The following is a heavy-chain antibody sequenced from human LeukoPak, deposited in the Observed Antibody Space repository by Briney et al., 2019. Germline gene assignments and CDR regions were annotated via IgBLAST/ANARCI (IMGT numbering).Heavy chain of an antibody. D-gene: IGHD4-17*01. Sequence: GGSLRLSCAASGFTFSNAWMSWVRQAPGKGLEWVGRIKSKTDGGTTDYAAPVKGRFTISRDDSKNTLYLQMNSLKTEDTAVYYCTTAPTVTTESYFDYWGQGTMVTVSS. CDR1: GFTFSNAW. CDR2: IKSKTDGGTT. CDR3: TTAPTVTTESYFDY. V-gene: IGHV3-15*01. J-gene: IGHJ4*03.